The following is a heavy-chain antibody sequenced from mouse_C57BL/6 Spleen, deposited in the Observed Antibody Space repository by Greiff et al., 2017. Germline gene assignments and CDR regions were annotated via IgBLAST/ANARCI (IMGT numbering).Heavy chain of an antibody. Sequence: VQLQQSGPELVKPGASVKIPCKASGYTFTDYNMDWVKQSHGKSLEWIGDINPNNGGTIYNQKFKGKATLTVDKSSSTAYMELRSLTSEDTAVYYCARRLYDGYYGDYFDYWGQGTTLTVSS. CDR2: INPNNGGT. D-gene: IGHD2-3*01. J-gene: IGHJ2*01. V-gene: IGHV1-18*01. CDR3: ARRLYDGYYGDYFDY. CDR1: GYTFTDYN.